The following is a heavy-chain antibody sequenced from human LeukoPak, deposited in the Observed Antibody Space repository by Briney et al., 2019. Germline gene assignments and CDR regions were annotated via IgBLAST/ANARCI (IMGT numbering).Heavy chain of an antibody. V-gene: IGHV3-7*01. CDR2: IKQAGSEN. D-gene: IGHD1-14*01. Sequence: PGGSLRLSCAASGFIFSSYWMTWVRQAPGKGLEWVANIKQAGSENSYVDSVKGRFTISRDNAKNSLYLQMNSLRAEDTAVYYCARVGIRAIRAFDIWGQGTMVTVSS. J-gene: IGHJ3*02. CDR3: ARVGIRAIRAFDI. CDR1: GFIFSSYW.